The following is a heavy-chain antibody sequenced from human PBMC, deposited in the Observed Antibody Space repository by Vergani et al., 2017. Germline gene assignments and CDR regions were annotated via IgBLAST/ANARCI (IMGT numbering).Heavy chain of an antibody. Sequence: EVQLLQSEGAVVQPGGSLRLSCVASGFTFSSHAMSWVRQGHGQGLEWVSSIKNTGDSTHYADSVKGRFTISRDNSKNTLYLQMNSLRVEDTAVYYCASGYSSSWPHYYYYGMDVWGQGTTVTVSS. D-gene: IGHD6-13*01. CDR3: ASGYSSSWPHYYYYGMDV. CDR1: GFTFSSHA. V-gene: IGHV3-23*01. J-gene: IGHJ6*02. CDR2: IKNTGDST.